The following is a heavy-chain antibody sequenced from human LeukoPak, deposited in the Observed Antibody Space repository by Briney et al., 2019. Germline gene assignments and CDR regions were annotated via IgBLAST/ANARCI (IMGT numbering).Heavy chain of an antibody. CDR3: ARGGHFFPFDP. CDR1: GYTFTGYY. V-gene: IGHV1-2*02. Sequence: ASVKVSFKASGYTFTGYYMHWVRQAPAQGLELMGLINPNRGGTNYAHKFQGRLTMTRDTSLSTPYIALNRLGADHTAVYYCARGGHFFPFDPWGQGTPVTVSS. J-gene: IGHJ5*02. CDR2: INPNRGGT. D-gene: IGHD3-3*02.